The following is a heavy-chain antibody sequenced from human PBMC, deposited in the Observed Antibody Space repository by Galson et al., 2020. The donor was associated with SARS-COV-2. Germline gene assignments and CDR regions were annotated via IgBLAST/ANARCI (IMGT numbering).Heavy chain of an antibody. CDR2: IYSGGST. J-gene: IGHJ6*02. D-gene: IGHD2-2*01. CDR3: AKTILGYCSSTSCLEGDV. V-gene: IGHV3-66*01. CDR1: GFTVSSNY. Sequence: TGGSLRLSCAASGFTVSSNYMSWVRQAPGKGLEWVSVIYSGGSTYYANSVQGRFTISRDNSKNTLYLQMNSLRAEDTAVYYCAKTILGYCSSTSCLEGDVWGQGTTVTVSS.